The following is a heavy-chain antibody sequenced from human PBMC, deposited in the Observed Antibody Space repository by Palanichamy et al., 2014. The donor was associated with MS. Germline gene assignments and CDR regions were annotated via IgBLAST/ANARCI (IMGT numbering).Heavy chain of an antibody. CDR1: GFTFSSYT. V-gene: IGHV3-48*02. J-gene: IGHJ4*02. Sequence: EVQLVESGGGLVQPGGSLRLSCAASGFTFSSYTMNWVRQAPGKGLEWLSSITGSRSGIHYSDSVKGRFTISRDNAKNSPYLQMNSLRDEDTAIYYCARGLAAPGEDYWGQGTLVTVSS. D-gene: IGHD6-13*01. CDR2: ITGSRSGI. CDR3: ARGLAAPGEDY.